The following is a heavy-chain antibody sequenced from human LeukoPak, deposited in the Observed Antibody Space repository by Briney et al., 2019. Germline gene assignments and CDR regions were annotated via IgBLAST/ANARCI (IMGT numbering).Heavy chain of an antibody. Sequence: SETLSLTCTVSGGSISSYYWSWIRQPPGKGLEWIGYTYYSGSTNYNPSLKSRVTISVDTSKNQFSLKLSSVTAADTAVYYCARELVERSSGWYSAFDIWGQGTMVTVSS. D-gene: IGHD6-19*01. CDR1: GGSISSYY. J-gene: IGHJ3*02. CDR2: TYYSGST. V-gene: IGHV4-59*01. CDR3: ARELVERSSGWYSAFDI.